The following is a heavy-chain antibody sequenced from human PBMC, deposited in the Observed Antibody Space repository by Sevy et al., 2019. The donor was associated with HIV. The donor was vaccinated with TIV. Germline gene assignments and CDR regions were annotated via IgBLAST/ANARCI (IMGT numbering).Heavy chain of an antibody. V-gene: IGHV3-30-3*01. CDR3: VRERARSITFDI. D-gene: IGHD3-16*01. CDR2: VSFDGGSK. J-gene: IGHJ3*02. CDR1: GFTFNNFL. Sequence: GGSLRLSCEASGFTFNNFLIHWVRQAPGKGLEWVAGVSFDGGSKYYADSVRGRFTVSRDNSKNTVYLQLNSLRAEDTAVYYCVRERARSITFDIWGQGTLVTVSS.